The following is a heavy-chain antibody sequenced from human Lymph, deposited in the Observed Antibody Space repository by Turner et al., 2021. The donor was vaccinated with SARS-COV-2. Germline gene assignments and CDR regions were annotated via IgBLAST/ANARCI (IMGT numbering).Heavy chain of an antibody. D-gene: IGHD2-15*01. CDR3: ARDRGGYGAYYYGMDV. CDR1: GFTFSSYS. V-gene: IGHV3-48*02. CDR2: ISISSSTI. J-gene: IGHJ6*02. Sequence: EVQLVESGGGLVQPGGSLRLSCPASGFTFSSYSMNWVRQAPGKGLEWVSYISISSSTIYYADSVKGRFTISRDNAKNSLDLQMNSLRDEDTAVYYCARDRGGYGAYYYGMDVWGQGTTVTVSS.